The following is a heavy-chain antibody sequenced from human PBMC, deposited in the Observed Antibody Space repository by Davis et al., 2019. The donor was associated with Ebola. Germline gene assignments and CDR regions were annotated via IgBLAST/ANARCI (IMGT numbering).Heavy chain of an antibody. D-gene: IGHD4-17*01. CDR2: ISSSGDTT. Sequence: PGGSLRLSCAASGFPFSTYVMTWVRQAPGKGLEWVSAISSSGDTTYYADPVKGRFTISRDNSKNTLSLQMNSLRAEDTAVYYCAKAKGTTVTFLWGLDVWGEGTTVTVSS. CDR3: AKAKGTTVTFLWGLDV. V-gene: IGHV3-23*01. J-gene: IGHJ6*04. CDR1: GFPFSTYV.